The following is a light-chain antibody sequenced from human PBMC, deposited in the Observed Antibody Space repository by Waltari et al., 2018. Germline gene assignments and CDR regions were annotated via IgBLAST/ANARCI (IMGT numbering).Light chain of an antibody. CDR2: STT. CDR1: AGAVTSGNY. V-gene: IGLV7-43*01. Sequence: QTVVTQEPSLTVSPGGAVTLTCASSAGAVTSGNYPNWIQQKPGQVPRSRIHSTTNRHAWTPARFSGSLPGGKAALTLSGVQPEDEAEYYCLLYDGSDQVFGGGTKLTVL. CDR3: LLYDGSDQV. J-gene: IGLJ3*02.